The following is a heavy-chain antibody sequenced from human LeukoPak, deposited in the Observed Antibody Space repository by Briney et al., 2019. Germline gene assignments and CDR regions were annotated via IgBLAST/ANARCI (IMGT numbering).Heavy chain of an antibody. CDR2: INHSGST. J-gene: IGHJ6*03. V-gene: IGHV4-39*07. CDR3: ARGSRLQNYYYYYYMDV. CDR1: GGSISSSSYY. D-gene: IGHD5-24*01. Sequence: SETLSLTCTVSGGSISSSSYYWGWIHQPPGKGLEWIGEINHSGSTNYNPSLKSRVTISVDTSKNQFSLKLSSVTAADTAVYYCARGSRLQNYYYYYYMDVWGKGTTVTVSS.